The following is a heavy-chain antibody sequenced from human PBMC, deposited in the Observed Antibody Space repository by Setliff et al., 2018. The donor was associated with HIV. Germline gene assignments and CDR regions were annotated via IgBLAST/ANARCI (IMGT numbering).Heavy chain of an antibody. V-gene: IGHV3-23*01. CDR1: GFTFSSYE. CDR3: ASGYSSSSPRRDY. D-gene: IGHD6-6*01. J-gene: IGHJ4*02. CDR2: ISDSGGST. Sequence: GGSLRLSCAASGFTFSSYEMNWVRQAPGEGLVWVSGISDSGGSTYYADSVKGRFTISRDNSKNTLNLQMNSLRAEDTAVYYCASGYSSSSPRRDYWGQGTLVTVS.